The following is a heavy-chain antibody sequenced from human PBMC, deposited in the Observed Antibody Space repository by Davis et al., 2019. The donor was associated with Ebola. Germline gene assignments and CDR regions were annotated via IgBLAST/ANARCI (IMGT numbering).Heavy chain of an antibody. CDR1: GFTFSDYY. J-gene: IGHJ4*02. D-gene: IGHD3-3*01. V-gene: IGHV3-11*01. Sequence: GESLKISCAASGFTFSDYYMSWIRQAPGKGLEWVSYISSSGSTIYYADSVKGRFTISRDNAKNSLYLQMNSLRAEDTAVYYCARSPRFLEWLRAIYYFDYWGQGTLVTVSS. CDR2: ISSSGSTI. CDR3: ARSPRFLEWLRAIYYFDY.